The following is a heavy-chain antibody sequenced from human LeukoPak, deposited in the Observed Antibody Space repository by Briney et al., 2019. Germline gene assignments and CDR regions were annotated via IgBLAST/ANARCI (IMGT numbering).Heavy chain of an antibody. CDR1: GFTFSRYW. CDR2: IKQDGSEK. J-gene: IGHJ4*02. D-gene: IGHD3-22*01. CDR3: ARTLLYDRSDCYRYFDY. V-gene: IGHV3-7*04. Sequence: GGSLRLSCAVSGFTFSRYWMTWVRQAPGKGLEWVANIKQDGSEKYNVDPVKGRFTISRDNAKNSLYLQMDSLRGEDTAVYYCARTLLYDRSDCYRYFDYWGQGTPVTVSS.